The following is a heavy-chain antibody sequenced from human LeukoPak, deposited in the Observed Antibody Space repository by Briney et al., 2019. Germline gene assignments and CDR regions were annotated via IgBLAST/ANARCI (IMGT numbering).Heavy chain of an antibody. CDR1: GYTFSDYY. V-gene: IGHV1-2*02. J-gene: IGHJ6*02. Sequence: ASVKVSCKASGYTFSDYYMDWVRQAPGQGLEWMGWINPKNGGTYYAKKFQGRVAMTRDTSISTAYMELSSLRSDDTAVYYCARNYYYYAMDVWGQGTTVTVSS. CDR3: ARNYYYYAMDV. CDR2: INPKNGGT.